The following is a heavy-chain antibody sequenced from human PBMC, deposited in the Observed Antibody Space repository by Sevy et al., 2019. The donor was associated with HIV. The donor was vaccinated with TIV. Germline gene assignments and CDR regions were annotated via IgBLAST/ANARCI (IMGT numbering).Heavy chain of an antibody. V-gene: IGHV4-4*07. CDR3: ARDSVVRELSPTYYFYYYMDV. CDR1: GTYISSTYS. Sequence: SETLSLTCSVSGTYISSTYSWSWIRQPAGKGLEWIGRIDTRGKTNYNPSLKSRVTMSIDTSQTHFSLNLTSVIAADTAVYYCARDSVVRELSPTYYFYYYMDVWGKGTAVTVSS. D-gene: IGHD3-10*01. CDR2: IDTRGKT. J-gene: IGHJ6*03.